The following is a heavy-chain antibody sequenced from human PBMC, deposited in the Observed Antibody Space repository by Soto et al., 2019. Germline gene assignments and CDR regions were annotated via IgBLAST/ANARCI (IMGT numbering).Heavy chain of an antibody. J-gene: IGHJ4*02. D-gene: IGHD3-22*01. CDR1: GFTFSNAW. V-gene: IGHV3-15*01. CDR3: TTDINHNYYDSSGYYYFDY. CDR2: IKSKTDGGTT. Sequence: GGSLRLSCAASGFTFSNAWMSWVRQAPGKGLEWVGRIKSKTDGGTTDYAAPVKGRFTITRDDSKNTLYLQMNSLKTEDTAVYYCTTDINHNYYDSSGYYYFDYWGQGTLVTVSP.